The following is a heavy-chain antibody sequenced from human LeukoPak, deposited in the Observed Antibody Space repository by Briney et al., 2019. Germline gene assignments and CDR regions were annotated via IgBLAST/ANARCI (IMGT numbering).Heavy chain of an antibody. J-gene: IGHJ5*02. CDR1: GGSFSGYY. D-gene: IGHD6-6*01. V-gene: IGHV4-34*01. CDR2: INHSGST. CDR3: ARRIAARPRGYWFDP. Sequence: SEALSLTCAVYGGSFSGYYWSWIRQPPGKGLEWIGEINHSGSTNYNPSLKSRVTISVDTSKNQFSLKVSSVTAADTAVYYCARRIAARPRGYWFDPWGQGTLVTVSS.